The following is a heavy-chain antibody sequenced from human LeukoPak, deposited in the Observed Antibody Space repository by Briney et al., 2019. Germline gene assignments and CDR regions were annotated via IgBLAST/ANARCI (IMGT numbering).Heavy chain of an antibody. Sequence: GGSLRLSCAASGFTLSSYAMNWVRQAPGKGLEWVSTLSGSGGSTYYADSVKGRFTISRDNSKNTLYLQVSSLRADDTAVYYRARETFCYDSSGSYKYFDYWGQGTLVTVSS. D-gene: IGHD3-22*01. CDR1: GFTLSSYA. V-gene: IGHV3-23*01. CDR2: LSGSGGST. CDR3: ARETFCYDSSGSYKYFDY. J-gene: IGHJ4*02.